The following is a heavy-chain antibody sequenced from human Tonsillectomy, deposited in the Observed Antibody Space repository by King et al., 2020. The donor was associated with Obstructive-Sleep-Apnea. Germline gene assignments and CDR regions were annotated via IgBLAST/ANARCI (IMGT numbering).Heavy chain of an antibody. CDR2: ISGSGFST. J-gene: IGHJ4*02. D-gene: IGHD6-19*01. Sequence: VQLVESGVGLVQPVGSLRLSCAASGFTFSSYAMIWVRQAPGKGLEWVSAISGSGFSTYYADAVKGRFTISRDNSKNTLYLQMNSLRAEDTAVYYCAKEDGGYSSGWDPFDYWGQGTLVTVSS. V-gene: IGHV3-23*04. CDR1: GFTFSSYA. CDR3: AKEDGGYSSGWDPFDY.